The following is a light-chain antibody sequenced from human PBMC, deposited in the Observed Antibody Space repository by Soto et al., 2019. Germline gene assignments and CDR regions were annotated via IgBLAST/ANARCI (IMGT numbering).Light chain of an antibody. Sequence: EVVLTQSPGTLSLSPGERATLSCRVSQSVSSTYLAWYQQRPGQAPRLLIYGASTRATDIPDRISGSGSGTDFTLTVSRLEPEDFAVYYCQHYGSTPWSFGQWTKVEIK. CDR3: QHYGSTPWS. J-gene: IGKJ1*01. CDR2: GAS. V-gene: IGKV3-20*01. CDR1: QSVSSTY.